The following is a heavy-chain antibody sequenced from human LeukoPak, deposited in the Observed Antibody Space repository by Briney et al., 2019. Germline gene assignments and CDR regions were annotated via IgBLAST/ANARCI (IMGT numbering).Heavy chain of an antibody. J-gene: IGHJ6*02. D-gene: IGHD3-9*01. Sequence: GGSLRLSCAASGFTFSAFGMSWVRQAPGKGLEWVSTITKSGDSTYYVDSVKGRFTISRDNSKNALYLQMNSLRAEDTAKYYCTKDYCGKFCSAVWGQGTTVTVSS. CDR1: GFTFSAFG. V-gene: IGHV3-23*01. CDR2: ITKSGDST. CDR3: TKDYCGKFCSAV.